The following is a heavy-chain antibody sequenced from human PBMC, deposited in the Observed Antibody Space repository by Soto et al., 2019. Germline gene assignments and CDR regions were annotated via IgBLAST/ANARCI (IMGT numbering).Heavy chain of an antibody. V-gene: IGHV3-30-3*01. J-gene: IGHJ4*02. D-gene: IGHD3-3*01. CDR3: ARATYDFWPAY. Sequence: GGSLRLSCAASGFTFSSYAMHWVRQAPGKGLEWVAVISYDGSNKYYADSVKGRFTISRDNSKNTLYLQMNSLRAEDTVVYYCARATYDFWPAYWGQGTLVTVSS. CDR1: GFTFSSYA. CDR2: ISYDGSNK.